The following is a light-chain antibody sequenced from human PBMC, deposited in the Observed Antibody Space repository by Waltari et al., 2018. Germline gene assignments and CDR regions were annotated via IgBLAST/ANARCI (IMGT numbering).Light chain of an antibody. J-gene: IGKJ2*01. CDR3: QQYGGSPLYT. CDR1: QSVSSTY. V-gene: IGKV3-20*01. CDR2: GTS. Sequence: QSPGTLSLSPGERATLSCRTSQSVSSTYLAWYQQKPGQPPRLLMYGTSTRATGIPDRFSVSRSGTESTLTISRLEPEDFAVYFCQQYGGSPLYTFGQGTRLEIK.